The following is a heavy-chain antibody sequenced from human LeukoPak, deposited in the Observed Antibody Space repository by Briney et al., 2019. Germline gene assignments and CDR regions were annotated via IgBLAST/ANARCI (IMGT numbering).Heavy chain of an antibody. J-gene: IGHJ4*02. CDR2: IFYSGKT. V-gene: IGHV4-38-2*01. CDR1: GSYISSGYY. CDR3: ATARASTPRQIDPFYF. D-gene: IGHD6-6*01. Sequence: SETLSLTCGVSGSYISSGYYWGWIRQPPGKGLEWIASIFYSGKTYYNPSLKSRVTISADTSKNQFSLRLDSLSAADTAVYYCATARASTPRQIDPFYFWGQGILVTVSS.